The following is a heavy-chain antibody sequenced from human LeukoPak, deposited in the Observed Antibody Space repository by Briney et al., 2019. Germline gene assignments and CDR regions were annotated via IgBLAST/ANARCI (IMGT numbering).Heavy chain of an antibody. D-gene: IGHD1-1*01. CDR1: GFSFSIHS. CDR3: ARDDVAWNDVHWFDP. V-gene: IGHV3-23*01. Sequence: PGGSLRLSCAASGFSFSIHSMSWVRQAPGKGLEWVSAISGSGGTTYYADSVKGRFAISRDNSKNTLYLQMSSLRVEDTAVYYCARDDVAWNDVHWFDPWGQGTLVTVSS. CDR2: ISGSGGTT. J-gene: IGHJ5*02.